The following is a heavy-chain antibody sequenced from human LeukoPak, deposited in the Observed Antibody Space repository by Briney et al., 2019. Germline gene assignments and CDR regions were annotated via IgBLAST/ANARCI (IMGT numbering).Heavy chain of an antibody. CDR3: ARQYCSSTSCYQIDY. V-gene: IGHV5-51*01. J-gene: IGHJ4*02. CDR1: GYSFTSYW. D-gene: IGHD2-2*01. CDR2: IYPGDSDT. Sequence: GESLKISCKGFGYSFTSYWIGWVRQMPGKGLEWMGIIYPGDSDTRYSPSFQGQVTISADKSVSTAYLQWSSLKASDTAMYYCARQYCSSTSCYQIDYWGQGTLVTVSS.